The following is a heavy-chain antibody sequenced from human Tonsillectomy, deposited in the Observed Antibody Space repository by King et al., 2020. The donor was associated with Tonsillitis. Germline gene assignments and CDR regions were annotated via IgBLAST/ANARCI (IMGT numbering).Heavy chain of an antibody. CDR1: GAAISGGNYY. V-gene: IGHV4-39*07. D-gene: IGHD2-15*01. Sequence: LQLQESGPGLVKPSETLSLSCTVSGAAISGGNYYWGWIRQSPGQGLEWIGSIYYTGSTYYNPSLKSRVTISVDTSKNRFSLRVTSVTAADTAVYYCARHAWWWYDRRSVWFDPWGQGNLVTVYS. CDR3: ARHAWWWYDRRSVWFDP. CDR2: IYYTGST. J-gene: IGHJ5*02.